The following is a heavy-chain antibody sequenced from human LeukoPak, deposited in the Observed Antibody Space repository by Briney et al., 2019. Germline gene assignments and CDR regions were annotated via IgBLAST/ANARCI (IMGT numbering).Heavy chain of an antibody. V-gene: IGHV4-59*08. CDR3: GRVIVPAAKYYSYAMDV. D-gene: IGHD2-2*01. CDR1: GGSINSYY. CDR2: IYYSGST. Sequence: SETLSLTWTVSGGSINSYYWSWIRQPPGRGLEWIGYIYYSGSTYYNPSLKSRVTISVDTSKNQFSLKLSFVTAADTAVYYCGRVIVPAAKYYSYAMDVWGQGTTVTVSS. J-gene: IGHJ6*02.